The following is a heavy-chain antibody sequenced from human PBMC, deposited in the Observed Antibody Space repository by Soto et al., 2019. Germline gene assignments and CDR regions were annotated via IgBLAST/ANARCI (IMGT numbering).Heavy chain of an antibody. CDR3: ARRKDCIRSSCYGNWYFDL. CDR1: GGSISSSSYY. CDR2: MYYSGST. D-gene: IGHD2-2*01. V-gene: IGHV4-39*01. J-gene: IGHJ2*01. Sequence: QLQLQESGPGLVKPSETLSLTCTVSGGSISSSSYYWGWIRQPPGKGLEWIGSMYYSGSTHYNPSLKSRVTTSVDTSKNQFSLKLSSVTAADTAVYYCARRKDCIRSSCYGNWYFDLWGRGTLVTVSS.